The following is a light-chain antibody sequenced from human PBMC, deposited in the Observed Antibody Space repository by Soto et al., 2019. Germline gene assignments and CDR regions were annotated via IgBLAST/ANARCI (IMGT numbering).Light chain of an antibody. J-gene: IGLJ2*01. CDR1: SSDVGGYNY. Sequence: QSVMTQPPSVSAAPGQKVTISCSGSSSDVGGYNYVSWYQQHPGKAPKLMLYEVSNWPSGVSYRFSGSKSGNTASLTISGLQAEDEADYYCSSYTSSATLVFGGGTKLTVL. CDR3: SSYTSSATLV. V-gene: IGLV2-14*01. CDR2: EVS.